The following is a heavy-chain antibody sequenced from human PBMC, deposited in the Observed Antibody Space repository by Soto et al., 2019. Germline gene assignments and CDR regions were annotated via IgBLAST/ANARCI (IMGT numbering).Heavy chain of an antibody. Sequence: QVQLVESGGGVVQPGRSLRLSCAASGFTFSSYGMHWVRQAPGKGLEWVEVIWYDGSNKYYAEFVKCRFTISRDNSKNTLYLQMNSLRAEDTAVYYCARDGYSSSWSTPNWFVPWGQGTLVTVSS. CDR3: ARDGYSSSWSTPNWFVP. CDR1: GFTFSSYG. CDR2: IWYDGSNK. V-gene: IGHV3-33*01. D-gene: IGHD6-13*01. J-gene: IGHJ5*02.